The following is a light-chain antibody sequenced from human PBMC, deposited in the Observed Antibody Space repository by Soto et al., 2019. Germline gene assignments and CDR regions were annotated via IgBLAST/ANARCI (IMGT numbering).Light chain of an antibody. CDR1: SSDVGGYNY. Sequence: QSVLTQPASVSGSPGQSITISCTGTSSDVGGYNYVSWYQQHTGKAPRLMIYDVSKRPSGVSNRFSGSKSGNTASLTISGLQAEDEADYYCSSYSYNRAVLFGGGTKLTVL. CDR3: SSYSYNRAVL. J-gene: IGLJ2*01. V-gene: IGLV2-14*03. CDR2: DVS.